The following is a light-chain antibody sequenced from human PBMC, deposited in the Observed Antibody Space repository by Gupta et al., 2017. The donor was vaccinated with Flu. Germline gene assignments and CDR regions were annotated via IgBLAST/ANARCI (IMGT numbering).Light chain of an antibody. V-gene: IGLV2-14*04. J-gene: IGLJ3*02. CDR2: DVS. CDR1: SDVGGYNY. CDR3: SSYTSSSTLGLV. Sequence: SDVGGYNYVSWYQQHPGKAPKLMIYDVSNRPSGVSNRFSGSKSGNTASLTISGLQAEDEADYYCSSYTSSSTLGLVFGGGTKLTVL.